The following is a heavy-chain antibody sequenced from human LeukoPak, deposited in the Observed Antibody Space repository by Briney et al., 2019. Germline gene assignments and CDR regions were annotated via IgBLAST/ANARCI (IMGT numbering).Heavy chain of an antibody. CDR3: ASRYGYCSGGSCRLDFDY. J-gene: IGHJ4*02. CDR1: GYTLTGLS. Sequence: ASVKVSCKVSGYTLTGLSMHWVRQAPGKGLEWMGGFDPEDGETIYAQKFQGRVTMTEDTSTDTAYMELSSLRSEDTAVYYCASRYGYCSGGSCRLDFDYWGQGTLVTVSS. V-gene: IGHV1-24*01. CDR2: FDPEDGET. D-gene: IGHD2-15*01.